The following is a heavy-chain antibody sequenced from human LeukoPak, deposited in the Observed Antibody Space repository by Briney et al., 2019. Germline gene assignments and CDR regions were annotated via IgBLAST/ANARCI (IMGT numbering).Heavy chain of an antibody. CDR1: GFTFSSYA. CDR3: ARRGAVSGGSDY. Sequence: GGSLRLSCAASGFTFSSYAMHWARQAPGKGLEYVSVISSNGGSTYYANSVKGRFTISRDNSKNTLYLQMGSLRAEDMAVYYCARRGAVSGGSDYWGQGTLVTVSS. CDR2: ISSNGGST. J-gene: IGHJ4*02. D-gene: IGHD3-16*01. V-gene: IGHV3-64*01.